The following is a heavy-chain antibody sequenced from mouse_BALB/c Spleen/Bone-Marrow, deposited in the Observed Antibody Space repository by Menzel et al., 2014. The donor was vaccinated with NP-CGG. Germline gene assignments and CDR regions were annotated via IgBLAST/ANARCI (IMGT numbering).Heavy chain of an antibody. CDR1: GYTFTSYY. V-gene: IGHV1S81*02. D-gene: IGHD2-1*01. CDR3: TRSNGNWFAY. Sequence: QVQLKDSGAELVKPGASVKLSCKASGYTFTSYYMYWGKQRPGQGLEWIGEINPSNGGTNFNEKFKNKATLTVDKSSSTAYMQLSSLIFEDSAVYYCTRSNGNWFAYWGQGTLVTVSA. J-gene: IGHJ3*01. CDR2: INPSNGGT.